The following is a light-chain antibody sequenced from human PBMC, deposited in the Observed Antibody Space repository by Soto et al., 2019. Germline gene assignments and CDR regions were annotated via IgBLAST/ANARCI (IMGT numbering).Light chain of an antibody. J-gene: IGKJ1*01. Sequence: DIQMTQSPSSLSASGGDRVTITCRASQSISSYLNGYQQKPGKAPKLLIYAASSLQSGVPSRFSGSGSGTDFTLTISSLQPEDFATYYCQQSYSTPPTFGQGTKVEIK. V-gene: IGKV1-39*01. CDR2: AAS. CDR1: QSISSY. CDR3: QQSYSTPPT.